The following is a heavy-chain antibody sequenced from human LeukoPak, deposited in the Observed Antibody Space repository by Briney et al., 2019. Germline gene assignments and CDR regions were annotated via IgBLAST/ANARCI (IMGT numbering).Heavy chain of an antibody. Sequence: GGSLRLSCAASGFTFSNYWMHWVRQAPGKGLVWVSRIKTDGSTTSYADSVKGRFTTSRDNAKNMAYLQMNSLRAEDTAVYYCVRGYNSGNDYWGQGTLVTVSS. J-gene: IGHJ4*02. CDR2: IKTDGSTT. D-gene: IGHD6-19*01. V-gene: IGHV3-74*01. CDR3: VRGYNSGNDY. CDR1: GFTFSNYW.